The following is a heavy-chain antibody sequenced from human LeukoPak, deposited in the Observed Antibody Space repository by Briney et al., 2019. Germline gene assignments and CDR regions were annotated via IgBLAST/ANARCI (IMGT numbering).Heavy chain of an antibody. Sequence: GGSLRLSCAASGFTFSDYYMTWIRQAPGRGLEWVSYIGTSGTTINYSDSVKGRFTISRDNAKKSLYLQMNSLRAEDTAVYYCARNGLAANGYFDYWGQGTLVTASS. CDR2: IGTSGTTI. CDR1: GFTFSDYY. V-gene: IGHV3-11*04. D-gene: IGHD2-8*01. J-gene: IGHJ4*02. CDR3: ARNGLAANGYFDY.